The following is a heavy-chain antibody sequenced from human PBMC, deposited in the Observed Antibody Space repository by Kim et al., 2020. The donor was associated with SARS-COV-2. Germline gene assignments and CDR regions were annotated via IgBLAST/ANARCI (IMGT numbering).Heavy chain of an antibody. CDR2: IKQDGSEK. CDR1: GFTFSSYW. Sequence: GGSLRLSCAASGFTFSSYWMSWVRQAPGKGLEWVANIKQDGSEKYYVDSVKGRFTISRDNAKNSLYLQMNSLRAEDTAVYYCARDSEQWLVGYYYYGMDVWGQGTTVTVSS. D-gene: IGHD6-19*01. J-gene: IGHJ6*02. V-gene: IGHV3-7*01. CDR3: ARDSEQWLVGYYYYGMDV.